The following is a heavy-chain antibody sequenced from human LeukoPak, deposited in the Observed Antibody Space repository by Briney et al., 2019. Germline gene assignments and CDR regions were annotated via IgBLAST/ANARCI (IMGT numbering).Heavy chain of an antibody. CDR3: ARGVRDGYNWVY. J-gene: IGHJ4*02. D-gene: IGHD5-24*01. Sequence: ASVKVSCKVSGYTLTELSMHWVRQAPGKGLEWMGGFDPEDGETIYAQKFQGRVTMTEDTSTDTAYMELSSLRSEDTAVYYCARGVRDGYNWVYWGQGTLVTVSS. V-gene: IGHV1-24*01. CDR1: GYTLTELS. CDR2: FDPEDGET.